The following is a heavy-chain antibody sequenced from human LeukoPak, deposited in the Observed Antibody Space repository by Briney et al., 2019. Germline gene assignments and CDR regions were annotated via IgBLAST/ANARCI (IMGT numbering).Heavy chain of an antibody. CDR2: IGIAGDT. CDR3: ARDRGYSYGSDDYGMDV. D-gene: IGHD5-18*01. Sequence: GGSLRLSCAASGFTFSSYDMHWVRQATGKGLEWVSAIGIAGDTYYPGSVKGRFTTSRENAKNSLYLQMNSLRAGDTAVYYCARDRGYSYGSDDYGMDVWGQGTTVTVSS. CDR1: GFTFSSYD. J-gene: IGHJ6*02. V-gene: IGHV3-13*01.